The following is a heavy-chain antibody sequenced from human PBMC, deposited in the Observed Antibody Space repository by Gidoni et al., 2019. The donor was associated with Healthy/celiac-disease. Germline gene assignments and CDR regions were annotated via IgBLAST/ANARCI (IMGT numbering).Heavy chain of an antibody. CDR3: ARDRCSSTSCYASYYYYGMDV. V-gene: IGHV1-18*01. J-gene: IGHJ6*02. D-gene: IGHD2-2*01. CDR1: GYTFTSYG. Sequence: GASVKVSCKASGYTFTSYGISWVRQAPGQGLEWMGWISAYNGNTNYAQKLQGRVTMTTDTSTSTAYMELRSLRSDDTAVYYCARDRCSSTSCYASYYYYGMDVWGQGTTVTVSS. CDR2: ISAYNGNT.